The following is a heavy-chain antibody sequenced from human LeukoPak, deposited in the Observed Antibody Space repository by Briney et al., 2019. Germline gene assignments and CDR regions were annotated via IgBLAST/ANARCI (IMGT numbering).Heavy chain of an antibody. Sequence: SETLSLTCGISGGSFSDYHWTWIRQPPGKGLEWIAYMYYSGSTYYNPSLKSRVTMSADTSKNQLSLKLSSVTAADTAVYYCARPYYYDSRIDPWGQGILVTVSS. V-gene: IGHV4-30-4*08. J-gene: IGHJ5*02. CDR2: MYYSGST. D-gene: IGHD3-22*01. CDR1: GGSFSDYH. CDR3: ARPYYYDSRIDP.